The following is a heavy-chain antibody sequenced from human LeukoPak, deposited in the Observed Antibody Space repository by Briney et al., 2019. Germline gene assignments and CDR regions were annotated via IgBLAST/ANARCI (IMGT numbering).Heavy chain of an antibody. CDR1: GFTFSSYA. Sequence: GGSLRLSCAASGFTFSSYAMHWVRQAPGKGLGWVAVISYDGSNKYYADSVKGRFTISRDNSKNTLYLQMNSLRAEDTAVYYCARDYSSSSRYFDYWGQGTLVTVSS. CDR2: ISYDGSNK. V-gene: IGHV3-30*04. D-gene: IGHD6-6*01. J-gene: IGHJ4*02. CDR3: ARDYSSSSRYFDY.